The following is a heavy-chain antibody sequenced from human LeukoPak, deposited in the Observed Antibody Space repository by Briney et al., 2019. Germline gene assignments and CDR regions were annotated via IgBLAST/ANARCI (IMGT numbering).Heavy chain of an antibody. CDR3: ARDRYDFWSGYIAPSNY. CDR1: GGSISSSSYY. D-gene: IGHD3-3*01. V-gene: IGHV4-39*07. J-gene: IGHJ4*02. CDR2: IYYSGST. Sequence: SETLSLTCTVSGGSISSSSYYWGWIRQPPGKGLEWIGSIYYSGSTYYNPSLKSRVTISVDTSKNQFSLKLSSVTAADTAVYYCARDRYDFWSGYIAPSNYWGQGTLVTVSS.